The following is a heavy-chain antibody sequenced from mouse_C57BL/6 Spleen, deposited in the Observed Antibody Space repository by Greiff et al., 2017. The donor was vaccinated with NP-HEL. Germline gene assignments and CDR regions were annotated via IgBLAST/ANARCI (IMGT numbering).Heavy chain of an antibody. J-gene: IGHJ2*01. D-gene: IGHD4-1*01. CDR2: IYPRSGNT. V-gene: IGHV1-81*01. CDR3: ASPQRPGAD. Sequence: QVQLQQSGAELARPGASVKLSCKASGYTFTSYGISWVKQRTGQGLEWIGEIYPRSGNTYYNEKFKGKATLTADKSSSTAYMELRSLTSEDSAVYFCASPQRPGADWGQGTTLTVSS. CDR1: GYTFTSYG.